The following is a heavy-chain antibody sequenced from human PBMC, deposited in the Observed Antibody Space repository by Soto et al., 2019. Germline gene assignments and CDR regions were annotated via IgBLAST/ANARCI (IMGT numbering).Heavy chain of an antibody. CDR1: GYTFTSYA. Sequence: GASVNVSCKASGYTFTSYAIDWVRQAPGQRLEWMGWINAGNGNTKYSQKFQGRVTITRDTSTSTVYMELSSLRSEDTAVYYCARERYSYGGVVYYYYGMDVWGQGTTVTVSS. CDR3: ARERYSYGGVVYYYYGMDV. V-gene: IGHV1-3*01. D-gene: IGHD5-18*01. CDR2: INAGNGNT. J-gene: IGHJ6*02.